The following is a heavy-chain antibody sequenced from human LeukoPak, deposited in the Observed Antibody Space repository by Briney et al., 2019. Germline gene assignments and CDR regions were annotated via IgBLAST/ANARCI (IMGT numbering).Heavy chain of an antibody. D-gene: IGHD5-12*01. V-gene: IGHV4-59*12. CDR2: IYYSEST. Sequence: PSETLSLTCTVSGASISSYYWSWIRQPPGKALEWIGYIYYSESTNYNPSLKSRVTISVDTSKKQVSLKLSSVTAADTAVYYCASPSGSGYVSYWGQGTLVPSPQ. J-gene: IGHJ4*02. CDR1: GASISSYY. CDR3: ASPSGSGYVSY.